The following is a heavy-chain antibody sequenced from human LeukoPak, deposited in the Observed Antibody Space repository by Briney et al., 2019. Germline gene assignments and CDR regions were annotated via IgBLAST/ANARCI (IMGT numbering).Heavy chain of an antibody. CDR2: IIPIFGTA. CDR3: ARDLEMATTSYNWFDP. Sequence: SVKVSCKASGGTFSSYAISWVRQAPGQGLEWMGGIIPIFGTANYAQKFQGRVTITADESTSTAYMELSSLRSEDTAVYYCARDLEMATTSYNWFDPWGQGTLVTVSS. J-gene: IGHJ5*02. CDR1: GGTFSSYA. D-gene: IGHD5-24*01. V-gene: IGHV1-69*13.